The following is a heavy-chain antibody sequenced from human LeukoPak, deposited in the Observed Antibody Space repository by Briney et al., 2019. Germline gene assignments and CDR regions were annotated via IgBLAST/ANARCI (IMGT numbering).Heavy chain of an antibody. V-gene: IGHV4-34*01. CDR2: INHSGST. CDR1: GGSFSGYY. J-gene: IGHJ6*03. D-gene: IGHD2-15*01. Sequence: SETLSLTCAAYGGSFSGYYWSWIRQPPGKGLEWIGEINHSGSTNYNPSLKSRVTISVDTSKNQFSLKLSSVTAADTAVYYCARAPYCSGGSCYSGSYYYYMDVWGKGTTVTVSS. CDR3: ARAPYCSGGSCYSGSYYYYMDV.